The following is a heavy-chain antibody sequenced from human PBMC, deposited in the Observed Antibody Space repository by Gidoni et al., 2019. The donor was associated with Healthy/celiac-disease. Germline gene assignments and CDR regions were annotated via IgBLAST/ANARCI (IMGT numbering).Heavy chain of an antibody. Sequence: QVQLVQSGAEVKKPGSSVKVSCKASGGTFSSYAISWVRQAPGQGLEWMGGIIPIFGTANYAQKFQGRVTITADESTSTAYMELSSLRSEDTAVYYCARDVGDSSGWREGWFDPWGQGTLVTVSS. CDR2: IIPIFGTA. V-gene: IGHV1-69*01. D-gene: IGHD6-19*01. CDR3: ARDVGDSSGWREGWFDP. J-gene: IGHJ5*02. CDR1: GGTFSSYA.